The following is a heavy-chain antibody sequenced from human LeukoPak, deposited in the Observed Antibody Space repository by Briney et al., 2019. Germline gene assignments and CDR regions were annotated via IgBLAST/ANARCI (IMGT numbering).Heavy chain of an antibody. CDR3: ARAASYNYNNRPYLFDS. CDR2: IGAFGDT. J-gene: IGHJ4*02. CDR1: GFAFSSYD. Sequence: GGSLRLSCAASGFAFSSYDMHWVRQASGKGLEWVSGIGAFGDTYYGVAVRGRFTISRDKAKNSLYLQMNSLGAGDTAVYFCARAASYNYNNRPYLFDSWGQGTLVAGSS. D-gene: IGHD3-10*01. V-gene: IGHV3-13*01.